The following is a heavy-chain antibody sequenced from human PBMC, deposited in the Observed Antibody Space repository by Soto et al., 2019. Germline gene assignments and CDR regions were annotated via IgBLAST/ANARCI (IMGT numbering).Heavy chain of an antibody. Sequence: GGSLRLSCVASGFTFSSYGMHWVRQAPGKGLEWLAVIWYDGSIKYYADSVKGRFTISRDNANNSLYLQMNSLRDEDTAVYYCERKGYGDYGGMDVWGQGTTVTVSS. CDR1: GFTFSSYG. D-gene: IGHD4-17*01. CDR3: ERKGYGDYGGMDV. J-gene: IGHJ6*02. CDR2: IWYDGSIK. V-gene: IGHV3-33*08.